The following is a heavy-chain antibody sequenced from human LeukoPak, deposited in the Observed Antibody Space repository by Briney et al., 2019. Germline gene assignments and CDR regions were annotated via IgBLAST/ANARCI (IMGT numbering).Heavy chain of an antibody. CDR1: GFTFSSYT. J-gene: IGHJ6*03. D-gene: IGHD1-1*01. CDR3: ARVGTSSKYYYYIDV. CDR2: ISSSGGTI. Sequence: GGSLRLSCAASGFTFSSYTMNWVRQAPGKGLEWVSYISSSGGTIYYADSVKGRFTISRDNAKHSLYLQMNSPRAEDTAVYYCARVGTSSKYYYYIDVWGKGTTVTVSS. V-gene: IGHV3-48*04.